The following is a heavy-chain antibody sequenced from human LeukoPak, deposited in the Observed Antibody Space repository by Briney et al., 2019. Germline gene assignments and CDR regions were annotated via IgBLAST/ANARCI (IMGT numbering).Heavy chain of an antibody. Sequence: GGSLRLSCAASGFTFSSYDMHWVRQAPGKGLEGGSSISSSSSYIYYADSVKGRFTISRDNAKNSLYLQMNSLRAEDTAVYYCATRAVRYYYMDVWGKGTTVTVSS. J-gene: IGHJ6*03. V-gene: IGHV3-21*01. CDR2: ISSSSSYI. CDR1: GFTFSSYD. CDR3: ATRAVRYYYMDV. D-gene: IGHD2-2*01.